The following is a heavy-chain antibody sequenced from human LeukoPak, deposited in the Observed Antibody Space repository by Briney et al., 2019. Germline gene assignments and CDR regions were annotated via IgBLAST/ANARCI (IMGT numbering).Heavy chain of an antibody. D-gene: IGHD5-18*01. CDR3: ARGSGYTYGFTGRERTKSRLDY. J-gene: IGHJ4*02. CDR1: EFTFNNYG. CDR2: ISSSSTYI. V-gene: IGHV3-21*01. Sequence: GGSLRLSCAASEFTFNNYGMSWVRQAPEKVLEWVSSISSSSTYIFYADSVKGRFTISRDNSKNTLYLQMNSLRVEDTAVYYCARGSGYTYGFTGRERTKSRLDYWGQGTLVTVSS.